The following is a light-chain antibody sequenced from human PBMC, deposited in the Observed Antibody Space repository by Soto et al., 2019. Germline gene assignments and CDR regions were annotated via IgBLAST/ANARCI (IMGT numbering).Light chain of an antibody. V-gene: IGKV3-20*01. J-gene: IGKJ1*01. Sequence: EIVLTQSPVTMSLSPGERATLSCRASQSISSSYLAWYQQKPGQAPRLLIFAASSRATGIPDRFSGSGSGRDFTLTISRLEPEDSAVYYCQQYGSSPPWTFGQGTKVDIK. CDR1: QSISSSY. CDR2: AAS. CDR3: QQYGSSPPWT.